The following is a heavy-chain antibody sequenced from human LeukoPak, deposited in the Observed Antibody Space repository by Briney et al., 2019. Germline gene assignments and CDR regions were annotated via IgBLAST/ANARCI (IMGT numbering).Heavy chain of an antibody. D-gene: IGHD6-13*01. CDR3: AKGHYSSSSTLFHY. CDR1: GFTFSSYA. V-gene: IGHV3-23*01. Sequence: GGSLRLSCAASGFTFSSYAKSWVRQAPGKGLEWVSAISGSGGSTYYADSVKGRFTISRDNSKNTLYLQMNSLRAEDTAVYYCAKGHYSSSSTLFHYWGQGTLVTVSS. CDR2: ISGSGGST. J-gene: IGHJ4*02.